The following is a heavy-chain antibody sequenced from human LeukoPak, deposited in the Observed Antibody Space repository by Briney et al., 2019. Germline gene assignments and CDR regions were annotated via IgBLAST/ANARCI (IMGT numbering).Heavy chain of an antibody. D-gene: IGHD3-3*01. J-gene: IGHJ4*02. CDR1: GFTFSSYS. CDR3: ARVGPRLDFWSGYHFDY. CDR2: ISSSSSYI. Sequence: GGSLRLSCAASGFTFSSYSMNWVRQAPGKGLEWASSISSSSSYIYYADSVKGRFTISRDNAKNSLYLQMNSLRAEDTAVYYCARVGPRLDFWSGYHFDYWGQGTLVTVSS. V-gene: IGHV3-21*01.